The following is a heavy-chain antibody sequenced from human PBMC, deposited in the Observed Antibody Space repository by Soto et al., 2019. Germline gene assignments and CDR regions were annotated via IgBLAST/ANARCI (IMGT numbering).Heavy chain of an antibody. CDR3: ARTAPMDAGGKYYYDF. CDR2: IIPFFGTA. V-gene: IGHV1-69*01. Sequence: QVQLVQSGAEVKKTGSSVKVSCNTSGGTFSTFGISWVRQAPGQGLEWMGGIIPFFGTAEYSQKFEDRITITADESTNTVYMDLGSLTSEDTAIYYCARTAPMDAGGKYYYDFWGQGALVTVSS. CDR1: GGTFSTFG. J-gene: IGHJ4*02. D-gene: IGHD3-16*01.